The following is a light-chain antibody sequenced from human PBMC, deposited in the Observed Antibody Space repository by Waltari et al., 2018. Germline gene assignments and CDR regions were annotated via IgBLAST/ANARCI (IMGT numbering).Light chain of an antibody. CDR2: RNN. CDR1: NSNVGSNS. CDR3: AAWDYSLDGHVR. V-gene: IGLV1-44*01. Sequence: QSVLTQPPSASGTPGQRVTISCSGSNSNVGSNSVNWYQQVPGTAPKLLIYRNNQRPSGVPDRFAGSKSGTSASLAISGLQSEDEADYYCAAWDYSLDGHVRFGGGTKLTVL. J-gene: IGLJ2*01.